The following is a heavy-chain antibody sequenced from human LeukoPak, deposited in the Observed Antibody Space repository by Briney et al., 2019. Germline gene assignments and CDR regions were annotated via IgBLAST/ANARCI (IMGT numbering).Heavy chain of an antibody. D-gene: IGHD3-3*01. CDR3: AKGNRYYDFWSGYLDY. CDR1: GFTFSSYG. J-gene: IGHJ4*02. CDR2: ISYDGSNK. Sequence: PSGGSLRLSCAASGFTFSSYGMHWVRQAPGKGLEWVAVISYDGSNKYYADSVKGRFTISRDNSKNTLYLQMNSLRAEDTAVYYCAKGNRYYDFWSGYLDYWGQGTLVTVSS. V-gene: IGHV3-30*18.